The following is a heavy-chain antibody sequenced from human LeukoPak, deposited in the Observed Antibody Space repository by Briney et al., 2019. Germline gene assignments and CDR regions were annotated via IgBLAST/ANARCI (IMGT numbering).Heavy chain of an antibody. Sequence: GASVKVSCKASGYTFTSYDINWVRQATGQGLEWMGWINPSNGGTRSAPKFLGRVTMTRDTSTTTVDMDLNRLTSDDTAVYYCARVGRIGSAVRGTYGFNWFDSWGQGTLVTVSS. CDR3: ARVGRIGSAVRGTYGFNWFDS. CDR1: GYTFTSYD. V-gene: IGHV1-2*02. J-gene: IGHJ5*01. D-gene: IGHD3-10*01. CDR2: INPSNGGT.